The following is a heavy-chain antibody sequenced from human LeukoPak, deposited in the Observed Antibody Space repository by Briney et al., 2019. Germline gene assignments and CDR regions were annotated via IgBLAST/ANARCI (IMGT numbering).Heavy chain of an antibody. CDR1: GFTFSSYA. CDR3: ARDTRSYDTSGYYYFDY. D-gene: IGHD3-22*01. Sequence: GSLRLSCAASGFTFSSYAMSWVRQAPGKGLEWIGYIYSDGTTSYSPSLRSRVTISIDTSRNQFSLKLSSVTAADAAVYYCARDTRSYDTSGYYYFDYWGQGALVTVSS. V-gene: IGHV4-59*01. CDR2: IYSDGTT. J-gene: IGHJ4*02.